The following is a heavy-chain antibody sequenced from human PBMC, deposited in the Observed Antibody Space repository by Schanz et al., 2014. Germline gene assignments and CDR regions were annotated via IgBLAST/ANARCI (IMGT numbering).Heavy chain of an antibody. Sequence: EVQLVESGGGLVQPGGSLRLSCAASGFTVSDNYLTWVRQAPGKGLEWVSLIYGGGSPHYADPVKGRFTISRHNSKNTLYLQMNSLRGDDTAVYSCARVRGSTRLGYWFDPWGQGPLVTVSS. CDR3: ARVRGSTRLGYWFDP. J-gene: IGHJ5*02. V-gene: IGHV3-53*04. CDR1: GFTVSDNY. CDR2: IYGGGSP. D-gene: IGHD3-16*01.